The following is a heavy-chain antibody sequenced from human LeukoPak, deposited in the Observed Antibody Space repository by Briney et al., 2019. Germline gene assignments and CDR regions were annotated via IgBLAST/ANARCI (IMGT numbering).Heavy chain of an antibody. V-gene: IGHV4-59*01. CDR1: GGSISSYY. Sequence: SETLSLTCTVSGGSISSYYWSWIRQPPGKGLEWIGYIYSSGSTYFNPSLTSRVTISVDTSKNQFSLNLTSVTAADTAVYYCARADYGGNSAAFNIWGQGTMVTVSS. CDR2: IYSSGST. CDR3: ARADYGGNSAAFNI. J-gene: IGHJ3*02. D-gene: IGHD4-23*01.